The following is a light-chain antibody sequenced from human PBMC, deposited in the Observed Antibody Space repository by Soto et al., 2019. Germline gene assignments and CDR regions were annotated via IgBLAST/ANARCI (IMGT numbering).Light chain of an antibody. CDR1: QGISSY. Sequence: IQLTQSPSSLSASVGDRVTITCRASQGISSYLAWYQQKPGKVPKLLISSASTLESGVPSRFSGSGFGTDFTLTISSLQPEDFATYYCQQLYRYPLTFGGGTKVDIK. CDR3: QQLYRYPLT. CDR2: SAS. J-gene: IGKJ4*01. V-gene: IGKV1-9*01.